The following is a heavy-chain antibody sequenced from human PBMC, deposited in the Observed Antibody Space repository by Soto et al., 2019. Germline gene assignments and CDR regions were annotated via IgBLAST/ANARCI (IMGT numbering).Heavy chain of an antibody. CDR3: ARLNSDSSGYSGHWYFNL. CDR2: IYYSGST. D-gene: IGHD3-22*01. CDR1: GGSISSGDYY. Sequence: SETLSLTCTVSGGSISSGDYYWSWIRQPPGKGLGWIGYIYYSGSTYHNPSLKSRVNISVDTSKNQFSLRLTSVTAADTAVYYCARLNSDSSGYSGHWYFNLWGRGTLVTASS. J-gene: IGHJ2*01. V-gene: IGHV4-30-4*01.